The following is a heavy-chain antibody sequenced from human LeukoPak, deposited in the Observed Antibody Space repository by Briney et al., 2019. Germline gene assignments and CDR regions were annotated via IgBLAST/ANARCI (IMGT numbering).Heavy chain of an antibody. J-gene: IGHJ4*02. V-gene: IGHV3-30*18. D-gene: IGHD1-26*01. CDR3: SKVARLGWELLSYYFDF. Sequence: GGSLRLSCAASGFTFSSNGMHWVRQAPGKGLEWVAVISSDGSKKFYADSVKGRFTISRDNSKNTLYLQMNSLRPEDTAVYYCSKVARLGWELLSYYFDFWGQGTLVTVSS. CDR1: GFTFSSNG. CDR2: ISSDGSKK.